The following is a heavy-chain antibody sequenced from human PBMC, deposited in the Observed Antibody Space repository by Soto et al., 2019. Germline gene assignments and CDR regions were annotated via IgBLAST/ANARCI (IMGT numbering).Heavy chain of an antibody. J-gene: IGHJ4*02. CDR2: IWLDGGNK. CDR1: GFTFRSYG. CDR3: ARAGDVNSCFGKYY. Sequence: QVQLVESGGGVVQPGRSLRLSCAASGFTFRSYGMHWVRQAPGRGLEWVAFIWLDGGNKFYAESVKGRFTISRDNSKNTLYLKMTALSAEDTDMYYWARAGDVNSCFGKYYWGQGTLGTVSS. V-gene: IGHV3-33*01. D-gene: IGHD3-16*01.